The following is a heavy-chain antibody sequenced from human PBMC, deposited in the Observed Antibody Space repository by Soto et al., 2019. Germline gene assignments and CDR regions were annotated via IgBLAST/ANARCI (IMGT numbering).Heavy chain of an antibody. CDR2: IGPAGDT. CDR1: GFTFSSYD. Sequence: EVQLVESGGGLVQPGGSLRLSCAASGFTFSSYDMHWVRQPPGKGLEWVSAIGPAGDTYYPGSVQGGFTISRDNAKNSLYLQVNTLRAEDTAIYYCATGGWGSSWYEGGSRIDYWGQGTLVTVSS. D-gene: IGHD6-13*01. V-gene: IGHV3-13*01. CDR3: ATGGWGSSWYEGGSRIDY. J-gene: IGHJ4*02.